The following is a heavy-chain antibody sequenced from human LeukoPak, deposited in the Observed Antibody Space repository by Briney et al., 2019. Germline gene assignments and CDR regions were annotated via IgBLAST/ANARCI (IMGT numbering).Heavy chain of an antibody. CDR1: GGSISSYY. Sequence: SETLSLTCTVSGGSISSYYWSWIRQPPGRGLEWIGYIYYSGSTNYNPSLKSRVTISVDTSKNQFSLKLSSVTAADTAVYYCARVVVPAAPENWYFDLWGRGTLVTVSS. V-gene: IGHV4-59*01. CDR2: IYYSGST. D-gene: IGHD2-2*01. CDR3: ARVVVPAAPENWYFDL. J-gene: IGHJ2*01.